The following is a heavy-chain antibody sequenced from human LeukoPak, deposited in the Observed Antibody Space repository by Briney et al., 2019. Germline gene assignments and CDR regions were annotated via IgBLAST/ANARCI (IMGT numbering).Heavy chain of an antibody. D-gene: IGHD3-10*01. J-gene: IGHJ6*04. CDR2: IYYSGST. Sequence: ASETLSLTCTVSGGSISSYYWSWIRKPPGRGLKWIGYIYYSGSTTYNPSLKSRVTISVDTSKNQFSLKLSSVTAADTAVYYCARVTLVRGVIWDTYGMDVWGKGTTVTVSS. CDR3: ARVTLVRGVIWDTYGMDV. V-gene: IGHV4-59*01. CDR1: GGSISSYY.